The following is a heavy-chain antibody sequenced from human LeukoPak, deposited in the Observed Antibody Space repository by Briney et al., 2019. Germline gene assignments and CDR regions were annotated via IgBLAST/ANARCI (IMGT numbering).Heavy chain of an antibody. CDR2: INHSGST. CDR1: GGSFSGYY. V-gene: IGHV4-34*01. D-gene: IGHD3-22*01. CDR3: ARDTRITMIVVVPSRGGAFDI. J-gene: IGHJ3*02. Sequence: SETLSLTCAVYGGSFSGYYWSWIRQPPGKGLEWIGEINHSGSTNYNPSLKSRVTISVDTSKNQFSLKLSSVTAADTAVYYCARDTRITMIVVVPSRGGAFDIWGQGTMVTVSS.